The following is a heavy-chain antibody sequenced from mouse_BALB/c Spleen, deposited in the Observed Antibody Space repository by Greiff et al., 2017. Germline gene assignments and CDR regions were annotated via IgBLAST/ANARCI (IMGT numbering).Heavy chain of an antibody. CDR1: GFTFSDYY. CDR2: ISDGGSYT. J-gene: IGHJ3*01. Sequence: EVMLVESGGGLVKPGGSLKLSCAASGFTFSDYYMYWVRQTPEKRLEWVATISDGGSYTYYPDSVKGRFTISRDNAKNNLYLQMSSLKSEDTAMYYCAREMRLERVGFAYWGQGTLVTVSA. D-gene: IGHD1-1*02. CDR3: AREMRLERVGFAY. V-gene: IGHV5-4*02.